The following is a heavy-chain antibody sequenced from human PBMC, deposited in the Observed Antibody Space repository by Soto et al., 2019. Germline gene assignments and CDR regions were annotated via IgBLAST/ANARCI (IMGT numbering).Heavy chain of an antibody. J-gene: IGHJ4*02. D-gene: IGHD2-21*01. Sequence: QITLKESGPTLVKPTQTLTLTCMFSGFSLTTSGAAVAWIRQSPGKALEWLALIYWDDDKRYNPSLKSRLTITKDTSKNQVVLKMTNMNPVKTGTYYCEHRPFVVGADNFDYWGQGTLVTVSS. CDR2: IYWDDDK. V-gene: IGHV2-5*02. CDR3: EHRPFVVGADNFDY. CDR1: GFSLTTSGAA.